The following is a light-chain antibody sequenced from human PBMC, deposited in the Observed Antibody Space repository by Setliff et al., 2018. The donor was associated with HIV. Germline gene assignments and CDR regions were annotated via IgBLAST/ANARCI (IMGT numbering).Light chain of an antibody. Sequence: QSVLTQPRSVSGSPGQSVTFSCTGSSSDVGAYNYVSWYQQHPGKAPKLMIYDVTKRPSGVPDRFSGSKSGNTASLTISGLQAEDEANYYCCSYASSTTVLFGGGTKVTVL. CDR3: CSYASSTTVL. CDR2: DVT. V-gene: IGLV2-11*01. J-gene: IGLJ2*01. CDR1: SSDVGAYNY.